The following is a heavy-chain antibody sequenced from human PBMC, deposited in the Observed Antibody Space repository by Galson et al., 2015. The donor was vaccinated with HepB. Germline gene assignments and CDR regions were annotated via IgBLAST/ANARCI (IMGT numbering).Heavy chain of an antibody. CDR3: ARYVAYCGGDCYSECDY. D-gene: IGHD2-21*01. CDR1: GYSFTSYW. CDR2: IYPGDSDT. Sequence: QSGAEVKKPGESLKISCKGSGYSFTSYWIGWVRQMPGKGLEWMGIIYPGDSDTRYSPSFQGQVTISADKSISTAYLQWSSLKASDTAMYYCARYVAYCGGDCYSECDYWGQGTLVTVSS. V-gene: IGHV5-51*03. J-gene: IGHJ4*02.